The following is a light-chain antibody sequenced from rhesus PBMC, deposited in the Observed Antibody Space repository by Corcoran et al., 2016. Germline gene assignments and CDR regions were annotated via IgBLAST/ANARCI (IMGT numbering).Light chain of an antibody. J-gene: IGKJ3*01. CDR1: PSVSST. V-gene: IGKV3-42*03. CDR3: QQYSNWPFT. CDR2: GAS. Sequence: EIVMTQSPATLSLSPVERATLSCRASPSVSSTLAWYQQKPGQAPRLLIYGASSRATGIPDRFSGSGSGTEFTLTISSLEPKDFAVYYFQQYSNWPFTFGPGTKLDIK.